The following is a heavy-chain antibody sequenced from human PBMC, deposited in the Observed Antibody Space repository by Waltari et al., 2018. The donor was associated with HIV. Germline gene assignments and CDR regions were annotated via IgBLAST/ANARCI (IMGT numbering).Heavy chain of an antibody. CDR3: ARPIGRGQDY. Sequence: EVQLVESGGGLVQPGGSLRLSCAAAGFTFGSYWMSWVRQAPGKGLEWVANIKQDGSEKNYVDSVKGRFTISRDNAKNSLYLQMNSLRVEDTAVYYCARPIGRGQDYWGQGTLVTVSS. J-gene: IGHJ4*02. V-gene: IGHV3-7*01. CDR1: GFTFGSYW. CDR2: IKQDGSEK.